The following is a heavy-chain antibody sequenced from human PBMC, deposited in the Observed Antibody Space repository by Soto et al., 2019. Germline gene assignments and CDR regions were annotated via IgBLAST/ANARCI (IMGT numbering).Heavy chain of an antibody. J-gene: IGHJ4*02. CDR3: AHSIDTSMALDY. Sequence: QITLKESGPTLVKPTQTLTLTCTFSGFSLSTTGVGVDWIRQPPGKALEWLALIYWDDDKRYSPSLKNRLTITKDTSKNQVVPTMTNMDPADTATYYCAHSIDTSMALDYWGQGTLVTVSS. D-gene: IGHD5-18*01. CDR2: IYWDDDK. V-gene: IGHV2-5*02. CDR1: GFSLSTTGVG.